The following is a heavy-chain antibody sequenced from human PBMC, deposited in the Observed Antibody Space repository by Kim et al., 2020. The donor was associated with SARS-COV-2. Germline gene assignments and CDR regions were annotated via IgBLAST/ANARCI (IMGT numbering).Heavy chain of an antibody. J-gene: IGHJ4*01. CDR3: AIGTNFGPAPIDY. CDR1: GFPFGDQY. Sequence: GGSLRLSCAASGFPFGDQYMSWIRHAPGKGLEGVSYISNSGMTTYYAASVKGRFTISRDNAKNSLYLQMNSLRADDTSAFFFAIGTNFGPAPIDY. D-gene: IGHD2-8*01. CDR2: ISNSGMTT. V-gene: IGHV3-11*01.